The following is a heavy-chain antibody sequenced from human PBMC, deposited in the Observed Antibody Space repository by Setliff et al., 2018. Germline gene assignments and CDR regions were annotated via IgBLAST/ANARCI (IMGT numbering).Heavy chain of an antibody. CDR3: AREGVDTRSSTDYRYYMDV. CDR1: GGTFSSYG. J-gene: IGHJ6*03. V-gene: IGHV1-46*01. D-gene: IGHD5-18*01. Sequence: ASVKVSCKASGGTFSSYGISWVRQAPGQGLEWMGMINPGGGSTTYAQKFQGRVTMTRDTSTSTVYMELSSLRTEDTAVYYCAREGVDTRSSTDYRYYMDVWGKGTTVTVSS. CDR2: INPGGGST.